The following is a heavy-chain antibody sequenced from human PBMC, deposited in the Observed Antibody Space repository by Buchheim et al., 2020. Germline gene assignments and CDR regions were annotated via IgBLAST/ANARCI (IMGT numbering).Heavy chain of an antibody. Sequence: QVQLVESGGGVVQPGRSLRLSCAASGFTFSSYGMHWVRQAPGKGLEWVAVISYDGSNKYYADSVKGRFTISRDNSKNTLYLQMNSLRAEDTAVYYCAKGFSYALHYYGMDVWGQGTT. CDR2: ISYDGSNK. CDR1: GFTFSSYG. J-gene: IGHJ6*02. V-gene: IGHV3-30*18. D-gene: IGHD3-16*01. CDR3: AKGFSYALHYYGMDV.